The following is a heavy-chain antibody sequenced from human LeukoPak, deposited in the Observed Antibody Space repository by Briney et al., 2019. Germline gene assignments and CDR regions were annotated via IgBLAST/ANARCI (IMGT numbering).Heavy chain of an antibody. CDR1: GFTFSSHG. CDR3: ARVYQSTSGRAIDY. Sequence: GRSLRLSCAASGFTFSSHGMHWVRQAPGKGLEWVAVIWPDGSIKYYAESAKGRFTISRDNSKSTLYLQMNSLRVDDTAIYYCARVYQSTSGRAIDYWGQGTLVTVSS. V-gene: IGHV3-33*01. CDR2: IWPDGSIK. D-gene: IGHD2-2*01. J-gene: IGHJ4*02.